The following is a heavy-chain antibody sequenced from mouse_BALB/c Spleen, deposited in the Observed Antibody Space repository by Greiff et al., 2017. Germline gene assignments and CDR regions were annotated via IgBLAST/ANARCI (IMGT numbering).Heavy chain of an antibody. CDR3: ARRCNHYAMDY. J-gene: IGHJ4*01. CDR2: IWGDGST. CDR1: GFSLTGYG. V-gene: IGHV2-6-7*01. D-gene: IGHD2-1*01. Sequence: QVQLKESGPGLVAPSQSLSITCTVSGFSLTGYGVNWVRQPPGKGLEWLGMIWGDGSTDYNSALKSRLSISKDDSKSQVFLKMNSLQTDDTARYYYARRCNHYAMDYWGQGTSVTVTS.